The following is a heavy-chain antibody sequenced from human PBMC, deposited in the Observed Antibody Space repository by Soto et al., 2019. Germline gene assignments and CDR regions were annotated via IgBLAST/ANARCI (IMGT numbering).Heavy chain of an antibody. CDR1: GFSLSTSGVG. D-gene: IGHD3-22*01. J-gene: IGHJ4*02. Sequence: QITLKESGPPLVKPTQTLTLTCTFSGFSLSTSGVGVGWIRQPPGKALEWLALIYWDDDKRYSPSLKSRLTITKDTSKNQVVLTMTNMDPVDTATYYCAHRPDERDSSGYYPGFDYWGQGTLVTVSS. CDR3: AHRPDERDSSGYYPGFDY. CDR2: IYWDDDK. V-gene: IGHV2-5*02.